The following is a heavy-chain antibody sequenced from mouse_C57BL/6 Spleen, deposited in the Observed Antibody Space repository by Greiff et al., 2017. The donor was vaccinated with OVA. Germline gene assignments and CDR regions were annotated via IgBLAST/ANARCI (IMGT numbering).Heavy chain of an antibody. J-gene: IGHJ2*01. V-gene: IGHV1-50*01. D-gene: IGHD1-1*01. CDR3: ARGELLRYYFDY. CDR1: GYTFTSYW. CDR2: IDPSDSYT. Sequence: QVQLKQPGAELVKPGASVKLSCKASGYTFTSYWMQWVKQRPGQGLEWIGEIDPSDSYTNYNQKFKGKATLTVDTSSSTAYMQLSSLTSEDSAVYYCARGELLRYYFDYWGQGTTLTVSS.